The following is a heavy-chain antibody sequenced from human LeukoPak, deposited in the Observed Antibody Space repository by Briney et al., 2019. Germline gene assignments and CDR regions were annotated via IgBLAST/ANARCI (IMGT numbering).Heavy chain of an antibody. J-gene: IGHJ4*02. CDR3: ARVREITMVRGGSFDY. Sequence: GGSLRLSCAASGFTFSSYAMHWVRQAPGKGLEYVSAISSNGGSTYYANSVKGRFTISRDNSKNTLYLQMGSLRAEDMAVYYCARVREITMVRGGSFDYWGQGTLVTVSS. CDR2: ISSNGGST. CDR1: GFTFSSYA. V-gene: IGHV3-64*01. D-gene: IGHD3-10*01.